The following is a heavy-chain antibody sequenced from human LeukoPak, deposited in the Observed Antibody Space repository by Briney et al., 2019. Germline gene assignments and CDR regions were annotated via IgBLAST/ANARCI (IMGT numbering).Heavy chain of an antibody. J-gene: IGHJ3*02. D-gene: IGHD3-10*01. CDR1: GYTFTGYY. V-gene: IGHV1-2*02. Sequence: ASVKVSCKASGYTFTGYYMHWVRQAPGQGLEWMGWINPNSGGTNYAQKFQGRVTMTRDTSISTAYMELSRLRSDDTAVYYCAKDHRPLTMVRGVSDALDIWGQGTMVTVSS. CDR3: AKDHRPLTMVRGVSDALDI. CDR2: INPNSGGT.